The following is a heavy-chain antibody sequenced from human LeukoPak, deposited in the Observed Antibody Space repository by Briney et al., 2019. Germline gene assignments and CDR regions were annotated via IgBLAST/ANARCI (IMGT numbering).Heavy chain of an antibody. CDR3: TRSTAWSRWDY. CDR2: INNGDTI. J-gene: IGHJ4*02. CDR1: GFTDNTNH. D-gene: IGHD1-1*01. Sequence: GPLRLSCAASGFTDNTNHMSGVRQAPGKGLEWVSIINNGDTIYYADSVKGRFTISRDNSKNTLYLQVKSLRVEDTAVYYCTRSTAWSRWDYWGPGTLVTVSS. V-gene: IGHV3-66*01.